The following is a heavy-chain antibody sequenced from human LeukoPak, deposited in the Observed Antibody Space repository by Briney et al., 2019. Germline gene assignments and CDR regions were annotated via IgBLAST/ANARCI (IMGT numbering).Heavy chain of an antibody. V-gene: IGHV4-4*02. CDR1: GFTFSSYEM. J-gene: IGHJ4*02. CDR2: IYRSGTT. Sequence: KPGGSLRLSCAASGFTFSSYEMNWVRQPPGKGLEWIGEIYRSGTTNYKPSLKSRVTISLDKSRNHFSLKLTPVTAADSAVYYCARRSPYSTGWSSYFDYWGQGALVTVSS. D-gene: IGHD6-19*01. CDR3: ARRSPYSTGWSSYFDY.